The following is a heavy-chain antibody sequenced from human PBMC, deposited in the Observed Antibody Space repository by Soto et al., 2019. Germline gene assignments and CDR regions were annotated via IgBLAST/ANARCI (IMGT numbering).Heavy chain of an antibody. J-gene: IGHJ4*02. Sequence: EVQLVASGGGLVQPGGSLRLSCVPSGFTFNSHWMHWVRQAPGKGLVWVSRINGDGSSTSYADSVRGRFTISRDNAKNTLYLQMNSLRAEDTAVYYCARDPRDGYHSPPDYWGQGTLVTVSS. CDR1: GFTFNSHW. CDR3: ARDPRDGYHSPPDY. D-gene: IGHD5-12*01. CDR2: INGDGSST. V-gene: IGHV3-74*01.